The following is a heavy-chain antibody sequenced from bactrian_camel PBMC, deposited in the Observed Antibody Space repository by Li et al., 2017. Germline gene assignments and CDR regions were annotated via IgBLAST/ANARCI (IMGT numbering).Heavy chain of an antibody. CDR1: GGSFSGKC. CDR2: IYAGTYTGGDIT. J-gene: IGHJ4*01. V-gene: IGHV3-3*01. D-gene: IGHD1*01. Sequence: VQLVESGGGSVQAGGSLRLSCVVSGGSFSGKCMGWFRQAPAQEREGVAAIYAGTYTGGDITYVADSVKGRFTIFQDSAKKTVYLQMSNLKPEDTAMYYCAAGESECSSCFSDAVWGQGTQVTVS. CDR3: AAGESECSSCFSDAV.